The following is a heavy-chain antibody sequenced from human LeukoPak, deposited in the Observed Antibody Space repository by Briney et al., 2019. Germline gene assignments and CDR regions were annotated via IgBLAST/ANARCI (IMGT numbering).Heavy chain of an antibody. Sequence: SETLSLTCAVYGGSFSGYYWSWIRQPPGKGLEWIGEINHSGSTNYNPSLKSRVTISVDTSKNQFSLKLSSVTAADTAMYYCARSYFDWLLEPFDYWGQGTLVTVSS. V-gene: IGHV4-34*01. CDR1: GGSFSGYY. CDR3: ARSYFDWLLEPFDY. J-gene: IGHJ4*02. CDR2: INHSGST. D-gene: IGHD3-9*01.